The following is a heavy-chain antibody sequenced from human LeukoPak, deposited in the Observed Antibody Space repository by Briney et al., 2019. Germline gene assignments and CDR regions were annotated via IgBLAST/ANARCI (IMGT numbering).Heavy chain of an antibody. CDR3: ARDDYSNYGY. J-gene: IGHJ4*02. CDR2: ISAYNGNT. D-gene: IGHD4-11*01. CDR1: GYTFTDYY. V-gene: IGHV1-18*04. Sequence: GASVKVSCKASGYTFTDYYMHWVRQAPGQGLEWMGWISAYNGNTNYAQKLQGRVTMTTDTSTSTAYMELRSLRSDDTAVYYCARDDYSNYGYWGQGTLVTVSS.